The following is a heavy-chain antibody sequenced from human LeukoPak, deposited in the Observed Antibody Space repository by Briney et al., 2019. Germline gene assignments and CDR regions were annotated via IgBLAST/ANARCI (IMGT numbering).Heavy chain of an antibody. Sequence: ASVTVSFKASGYTFTVYYMHWVRQAPGQGLEWMGWINPNSGGTNYAQKFQGRVTMTRDTSISTAYMELSRLRSDDTAVYYCARDRRIAVAGTLVYWGQGTLITVSS. D-gene: IGHD6-19*01. CDR2: INPNSGGT. J-gene: IGHJ4*02. V-gene: IGHV1-2*02. CDR1: GYTFTVYY. CDR3: ARDRRIAVAGTLVY.